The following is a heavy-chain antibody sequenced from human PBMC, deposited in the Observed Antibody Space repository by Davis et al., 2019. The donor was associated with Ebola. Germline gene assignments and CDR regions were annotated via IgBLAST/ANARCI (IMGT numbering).Heavy chain of an antibody. CDR1: GFTLSSYG. J-gene: IGHJ4*02. CDR3: AKGREGCGPDCYNLTY. D-gene: IGHD2-21*01. CDR2: ILHEGDNK. Sequence: PGGSLRLTCAASGFTLSSYGMHWVRQAPGKGLEWVADILHEGDNKNYGDSVKGRFSISRDNSKNTLYLQMDNLGAEDTGVYYCAKGREGCGPDCYNLTYWGQGTLVTVSS. V-gene: IGHV3-30*18.